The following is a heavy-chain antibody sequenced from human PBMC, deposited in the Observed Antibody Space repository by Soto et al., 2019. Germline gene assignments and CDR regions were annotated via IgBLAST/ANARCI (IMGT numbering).Heavy chain of an antibody. Sequence: HVQLQESGPGLVKPSETLSLTCTVSGGSISTYYWSWIRQPPGKGLQWIGYIYYSGSTNYNPSLKSRVTISEDASKNQFYLKLSSVTAADTAVYYCARGKFPFTFYYWGQGTLVAVSS. V-gene: IGHV4-59*01. D-gene: IGHD3-10*01. CDR1: GGSISTYY. CDR3: ARGKFPFTFYY. CDR2: IYYSGST. J-gene: IGHJ4*02.